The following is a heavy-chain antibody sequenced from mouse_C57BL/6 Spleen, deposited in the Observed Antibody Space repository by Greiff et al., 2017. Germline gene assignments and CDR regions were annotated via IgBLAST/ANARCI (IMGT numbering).Heavy chain of an antibody. V-gene: IGHV10-1*01. CDR3: VRHDDGYYGWFAY. J-gene: IGHJ3*01. Sequence: DVMLVESGGGLVQPKGSLKLSCAASGFSFNTYAMNWVRQAPGKGLEWVARIRSKSNNYATYYADSVKDRFTISRDDSESMLYLQMNNLKTEDTAMYYCVRHDDGYYGWFAYWGQGTLVTVSA. CDR2: IRSKSNNYAT. D-gene: IGHD2-3*01. CDR1: GFSFNTYA.